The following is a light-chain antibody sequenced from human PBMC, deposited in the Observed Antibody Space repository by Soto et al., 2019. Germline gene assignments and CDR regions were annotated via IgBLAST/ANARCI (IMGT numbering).Light chain of an antibody. J-gene: IGKJ1*01. CDR3: QQYNSLWT. CDR2: KAS. CDR1: QSISAW. V-gene: IGKV1-5*03. Sequence: DMQMTQCPSTLSASVGDRATITFRASQSISAWLAWYQQKPGKAPNLLISKASSLESGVPSRFSGSGSGTEFTLTISSLQPDDFATYYCQQYNSLWTFGQGTKVDI.